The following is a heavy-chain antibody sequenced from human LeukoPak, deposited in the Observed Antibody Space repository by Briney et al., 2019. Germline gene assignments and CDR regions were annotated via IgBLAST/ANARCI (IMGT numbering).Heavy chain of an antibody. Sequence: PGGPLRLSCAASGFTFSSYSMNWVRQAPGKGLEWVSSISSSSTIIYYADSVKGRFTISRDNAKNSLFLQMNSLRAEDTAVYYCARDLFDDYTLDYWGQGTLVTVSS. CDR3: ARDLFDDYTLDY. CDR1: GFTFSSYS. CDR2: ISSSSTII. V-gene: IGHV3-21*01. J-gene: IGHJ4*02. D-gene: IGHD3-16*01.